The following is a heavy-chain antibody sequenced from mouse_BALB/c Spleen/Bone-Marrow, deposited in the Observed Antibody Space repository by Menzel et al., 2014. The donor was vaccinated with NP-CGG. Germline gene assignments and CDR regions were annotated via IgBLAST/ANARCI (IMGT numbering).Heavy chain of an antibody. CDR3: ARSGSSSGYFVY. CDR1: GFTFSSFG. Sequence: EVKLVESGGGLVQPGGSRKLSCAASGFTFSSFGMHWVRQAPEKGLEWDAYISSGSSTIYYADTVMVRFTISRDNPKNTLFLQMTSLRSEDTAMYYCARSGSSSGYFVYWGQGTTLTVSS. V-gene: IGHV5-17*02. J-gene: IGHJ2*01. D-gene: IGHD1-1*01. CDR2: ISSGSSTI.